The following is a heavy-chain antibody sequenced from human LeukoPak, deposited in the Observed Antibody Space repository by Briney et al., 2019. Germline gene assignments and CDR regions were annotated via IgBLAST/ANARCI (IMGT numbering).Heavy chain of an antibody. Sequence: ASVKVSCKASGYTFTSYGISWVRQAPGQGLEWMGGFDPEDGETIYAQKFQGRVTMTEDTSTDTAYMELSSLRSEDTAVYYCATDRWELLGQYFDYWGQGTLVTVSS. CDR3: ATDRWELLGQYFDY. CDR2: FDPEDGET. CDR1: GYTFTSYG. J-gene: IGHJ4*02. V-gene: IGHV1-24*01. D-gene: IGHD1-26*01.